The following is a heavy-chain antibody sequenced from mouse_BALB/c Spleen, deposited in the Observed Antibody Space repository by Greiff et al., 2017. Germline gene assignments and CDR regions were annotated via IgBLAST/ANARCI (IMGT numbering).Heavy chain of an antibody. CDR3: ALQRWGLLRYYAMDY. CDR2: IWSGGST. J-gene: IGHJ4*01. D-gene: IGHD2-3*01. CDR1: GFSLTSYG. Sequence: QVQLQQSGPGLVQPSQSLSITCTVSGFSLTSYGVHWVRQSPGKGLEWLGVIWSGGSTDYNAAFISRLSISKDNSKSQVFFKMNSLQANDTAIYYCALQRWGLLRYYAMDYWGQGTSVTVSS. V-gene: IGHV2-2*02.